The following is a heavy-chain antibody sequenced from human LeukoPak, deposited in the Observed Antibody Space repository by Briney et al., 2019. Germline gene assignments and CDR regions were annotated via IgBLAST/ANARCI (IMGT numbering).Heavy chain of an antibody. CDR2: ISYDGNNK. D-gene: IGHD1-26*01. V-gene: IGHV3-30*18. J-gene: IGHJ4*02. CDR1: GFAFSNYG. CDR3: AKEMATTNS. Sequence: GGSLRLSCAASGFAFSNYGMHWVRQAPGKGLEWVAVISYDGNNKYYADSVKGRFTISRDNSKNTLYLQMNSLRAEDTAVYYCAKEMATTNSWGQGTLVTVSS.